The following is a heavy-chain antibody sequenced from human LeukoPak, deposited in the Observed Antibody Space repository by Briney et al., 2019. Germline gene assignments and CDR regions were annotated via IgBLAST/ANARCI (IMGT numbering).Heavy chain of an antibody. CDR2: INTHGSST. D-gene: IGHD6-13*01. V-gene: IGHV3-74*01. CDR1: GFAFSNYW. Sequence: PGGSLRLSCAASGFAFSNYWLHWVRQAPGKGLAWVARINTHGSSTNYADSVKGRFTISRDNAKNTLYLQMTSLSAEDTAVYYALAGYYYYYMDVWGKGTTVTVSS. J-gene: IGHJ6*03. CDR3: LAGYYYYYMDV.